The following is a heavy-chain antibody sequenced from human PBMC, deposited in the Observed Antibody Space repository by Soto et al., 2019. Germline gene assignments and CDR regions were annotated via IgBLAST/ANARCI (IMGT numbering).Heavy chain of an antibody. CDR3: ARYIAPGKSDAFDI. CDR1: GGSFSGYY. Sequence: SETLSLTCAVYGGSFSGYYWSWIRQPPGKGLEWIGEINHSGSTNYNPSLKSRVTISVDTSKNQFSLKLSSVTAADTAVYYCARYIAPGKSDAFDIRGQGTMVTVSS. D-gene: IGHD6-13*01. J-gene: IGHJ3*02. V-gene: IGHV4-34*01. CDR2: INHSGST.